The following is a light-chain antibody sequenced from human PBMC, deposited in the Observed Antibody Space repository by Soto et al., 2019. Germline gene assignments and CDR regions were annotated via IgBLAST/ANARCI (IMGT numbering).Light chain of an antibody. CDR2: EVS. CDR3: CSSVGSNYV. J-gene: IGLJ1*01. V-gene: IGLV2-8*01. Sequence: QSVLTQPPSASGSPGQSVTISCTGTSSDVGGYNYVSWYQQYPGKAPKLMIYEVSKRPSGVPDRFSGSKSGNTASLTVSGLQAVYEADYYCCSSVGSNYVFGTGTKVTVL. CDR1: SSDVGGYNY.